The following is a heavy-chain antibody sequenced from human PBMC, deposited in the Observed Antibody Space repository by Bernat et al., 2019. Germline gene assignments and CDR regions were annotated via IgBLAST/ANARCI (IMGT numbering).Heavy chain of an antibody. J-gene: IGHJ4*02. CDR1: GFTFSSYS. CDR2: ISGSSRTI. Sequence: EVQLVESGGGLVQPGGSLRLSCAASGFTFSSYSMNWVRQAPGKGLEWLSYISGSSRTIYYADSVKGRFTISRDNAKNSLYLQMNSLRAEDTAVYYCARAGGNSAVISYWGQGTLVTVSS. CDR3: ARAGGNSAVISY. V-gene: IGHV3-48*01. D-gene: IGHD2-21*01.